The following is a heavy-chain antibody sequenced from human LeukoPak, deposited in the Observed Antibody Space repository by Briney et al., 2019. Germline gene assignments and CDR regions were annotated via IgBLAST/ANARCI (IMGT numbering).Heavy chain of an antibody. V-gene: IGHV3-48*04. D-gene: IGHD3-22*01. CDR2: ISSSGSTI. CDR1: GFTFSSYG. J-gene: IGHJ4*02. Sequence: GGTLRLSCAASGFTFSSYGMSWVRQAPGKGLEWVSYISSSGSTIYYADSVKGRFTISRDNAKNSLYLQMNSLRAEDTAVYYCAREKRENYDSSGYSDYWGQGTLVTVSS. CDR3: AREKRENYDSSGYSDY.